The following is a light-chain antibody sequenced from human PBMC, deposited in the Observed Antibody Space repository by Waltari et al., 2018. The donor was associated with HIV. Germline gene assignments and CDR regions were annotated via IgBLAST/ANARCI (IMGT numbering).Light chain of an antibody. CDR3: YSAPDNNWV. Sequence: SFELTQPSSVSVSPGQTARITCSGDILAKRYVRWFQQKPGQAPVVVIYKDTERPSGIPERFSGSSSGTTGTLTISGAQVEDEADYYCYSAPDNNWVFGGGTKLTVL. V-gene: IGLV3-27*01. J-gene: IGLJ3*02. CDR1: ILAKRY. CDR2: KDT.